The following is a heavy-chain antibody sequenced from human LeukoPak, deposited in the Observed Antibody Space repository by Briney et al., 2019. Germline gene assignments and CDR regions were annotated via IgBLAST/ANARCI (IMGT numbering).Heavy chain of an antibody. V-gene: IGHV3-66*01. J-gene: IGHJ4*02. CDR1: GFTNNH. CDR2: IYSDDNT. CDR3: ASRPKAERWLAVFDY. Sequence: GGSLRLSCAASGFTNNHVNSVRQAPGKALEWVAAIYSDDNTYYADSVKGRFSISRDSSKNTVYLQMNNLRAEDTAVYYCASRPKAERWLAVFDYWGQGTLVTVSS. D-gene: IGHD6-19*01.